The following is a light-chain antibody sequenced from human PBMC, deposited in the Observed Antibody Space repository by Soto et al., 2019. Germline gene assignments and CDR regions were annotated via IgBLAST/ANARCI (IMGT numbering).Light chain of an antibody. V-gene: IGKV3-20*01. J-gene: IGKJ1*01. CDR1: QSVSSY. CDR3: QQYGSSSSWT. Sequence: EIVLTHSPAILSLSPGERATLSCRASQSVSSYLAWYQQKPGQAPRLLIYGASSRATGIPDRFSGSGSGTDFTLTINRLEPEDFAVYYCQQYGSSSSWTFGQGTKVDIK. CDR2: GAS.